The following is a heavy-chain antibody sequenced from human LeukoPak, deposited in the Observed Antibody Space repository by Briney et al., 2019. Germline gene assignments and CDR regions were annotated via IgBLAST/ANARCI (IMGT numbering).Heavy chain of an antibody. CDR2: IKEDGSEK. CDR1: GFTFSGSW. CDR3: ARDQRASPAPADY. J-gene: IGHJ4*02. V-gene: IGHV3-7*01. Sequence: GGSLRLSCAASGFTFSGSWMTWVRQAPGKGLEWVANIKEDGSEKFYVDSVKGRFTISRDNAKDSLYLQMNSLRAEDTAVYYCARDQRASPAPADYWGQGTLVTVSP.